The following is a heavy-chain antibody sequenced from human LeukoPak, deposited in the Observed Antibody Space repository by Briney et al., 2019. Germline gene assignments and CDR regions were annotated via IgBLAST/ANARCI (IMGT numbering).Heavy chain of an antibody. D-gene: IGHD6-13*01. Sequence: GASVKVSCKASGYTFTIYGITWARQAPGQGLEWVGWISAYNGNTDYAQKLQGRVTLTTDTSTSTAYMELRSLRSDDTAVYFCARDRGSSWPLINCYYHMDVWGKGTTVTVSS. CDR3: ARDRGSSWPLINCYYHMDV. V-gene: IGHV1-18*01. CDR1: GYTFTIYG. CDR2: ISAYNGNT. J-gene: IGHJ6*03.